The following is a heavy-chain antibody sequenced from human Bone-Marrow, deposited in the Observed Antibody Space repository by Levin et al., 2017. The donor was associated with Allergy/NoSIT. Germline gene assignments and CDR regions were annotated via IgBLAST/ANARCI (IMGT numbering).Heavy chain of an antibody. CDR3: ARGSRYDFWSGYYTD. D-gene: IGHD3-3*01. CDR2: IIPIFGTA. Sequence: GASVKVSCKASGGTFSSYAISWVRQAPGQGLEWMGGIIPIFGTANYAQKFQGRVTITADESTSTAYMELSSLRSEDTAVYYCARGSRYDFWSGYYTDWGQGTLVTVSS. V-gene: IGHV1-69*13. J-gene: IGHJ4*02. CDR1: GGTFSSYA.